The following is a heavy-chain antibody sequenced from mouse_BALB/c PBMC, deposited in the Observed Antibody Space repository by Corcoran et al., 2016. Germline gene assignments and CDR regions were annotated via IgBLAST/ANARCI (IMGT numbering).Heavy chain of an antibody. CDR2: IDPANGNT. CDR3: ARWLLQYFDV. V-gene: IGHV14-3*02. J-gene: IGHJ1*01. CDR1: GFNIKDTY. Sequence: EVQLQQSGAELVKPGASVKLSCTASGFNIKDTYMHWVKQRPDQGLEWIGRIDPANGNTKYDPKFQGKATITADTSSNTAYLQLSSLTSEDTAVYYCARWLLQYFDVWGAATTVTVSS. D-gene: IGHD2-3*01.